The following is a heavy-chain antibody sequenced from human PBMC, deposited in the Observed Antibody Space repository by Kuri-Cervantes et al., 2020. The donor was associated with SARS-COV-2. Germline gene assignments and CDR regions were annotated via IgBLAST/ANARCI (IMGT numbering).Heavy chain of an antibody. J-gene: IGHJ3*02. V-gene: IGHV3-23*01. CDR3: TARYIFWSGVDAFDI. Sequence: GGSLRLSCAASGFTFSSYAISWVRQAPGKGLEWVSAISGSGGSTYYADSVKGRFTISRDNSKNTLYLQMNSLRAEDTAVYWVTARYIFWSGVDAFDIWGQGTMVTVSS. CDR2: ISGSGGST. D-gene: IGHD3-3*01. CDR1: GFTFSSYA.